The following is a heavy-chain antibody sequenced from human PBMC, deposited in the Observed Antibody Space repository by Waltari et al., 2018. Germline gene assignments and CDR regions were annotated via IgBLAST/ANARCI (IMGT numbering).Heavy chain of an antibody. D-gene: IGHD2-15*01. V-gene: IGHV1-69-2*01. Sequence: EVQLVQSGAEVKKPGATVKISCKASGYTFTDYYMPWVQQAPGTGLEWMGRVDPEDGETIYAEKFQGRVTITADTSTDTAYMELSSLRSEDTAVYYCATSTLYCSGGSCSRDYWGQGTLVTVSS. CDR3: ATSTLYCSGGSCSRDY. J-gene: IGHJ4*02. CDR1: GYTFTDYY. CDR2: VDPEDGET.